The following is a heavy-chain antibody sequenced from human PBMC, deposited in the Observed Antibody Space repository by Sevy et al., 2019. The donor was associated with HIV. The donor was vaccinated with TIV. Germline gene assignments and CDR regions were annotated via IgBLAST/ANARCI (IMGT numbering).Heavy chain of an antibody. CDR2: IWYDGSTK. J-gene: IGHJ4*02. Sequence: GGSLRLSCAASGFLFSSYGINWVRQAPGKGLEWVAVIWYDGSTKYYAESVKGRFTISRDNCNNTLYLQMNSLRAEDTAVYYCASERGYSYGYFDFWGQGTLVTVSS. CDR3: ASERGYSYGYFDF. V-gene: IGHV3-33*01. D-gene: IGHD5-18*01. CDR1: GFLFSSYG.